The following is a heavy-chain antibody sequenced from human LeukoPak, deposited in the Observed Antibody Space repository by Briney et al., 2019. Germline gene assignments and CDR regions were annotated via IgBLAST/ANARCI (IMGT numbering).Heavy chain of an antibody. Sequence: SSETLSLTCAVYGGSFSGYYWSWIRQPPGKGLEWIGEINHSGSTNYNPSLKSRVTISVDTSKNQLSLKLSSVTAADTAVYYCARPLTRGGTYYVWGQGTLVTVSS. V-gene: IGHV4-34*01. D-gene: IGHD1-26*01. J-gene: IGHJ4*02. CDR3: ARPLTRGGTYYV. CDR1: GGSFSGYY. CDR2: INHSGST.